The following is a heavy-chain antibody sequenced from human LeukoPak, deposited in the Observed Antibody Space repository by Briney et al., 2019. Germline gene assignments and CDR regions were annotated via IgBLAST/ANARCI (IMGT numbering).Heavy chain of an antibody. V-gene: IGHV4-38-2*01. CDR1: GYSISSGYY. D-gene: IGHD1-14*01. Sequence: PSETLSLTCAVSGYSISSGYYWGWIRQPSGNGLEWIGSIYHSGSTYYNPSLKSRVTISVDTSKNQFSLKLSSVTAADTAVYYCCRMWAEASFDYWGQGTLVTVSS. J-gene: IGHJ4*02. CDR2: IYHSGST. CDR3: CRMWAEASFDY.